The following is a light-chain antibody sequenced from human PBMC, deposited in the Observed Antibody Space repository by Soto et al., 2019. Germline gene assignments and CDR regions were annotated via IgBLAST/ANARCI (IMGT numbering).Light chain of an antibody. CDR1: QSVSSR. CDR2: GAS. CDR3: QQYGGSPIT. V-gene: IGKV3-20*01. J-gene: IGKJ5*01. Sequence: EIVLTQSPGTLSLSPGERATISCGASQSVSSRLAWYQQKPGQAPRPLISGASSRATGIPDRFSGSGSATDFTLTISRLEPEDFALYYCQQYGGSPITFGQGTRLEIK.